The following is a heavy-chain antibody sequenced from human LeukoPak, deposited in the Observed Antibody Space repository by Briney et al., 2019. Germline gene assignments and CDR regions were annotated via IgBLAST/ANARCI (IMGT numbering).Heavy chain of an antibody. CDR3: AHLPRYSSGWYFDY. Sequence: SGPTLVKPTQTLTLTCTFSGFSLSTSGVGVGWIRQPPGKALEWLALIYWDDDKRYSPSLKSRLTITKDTSKNQVVLTMTNIDPVDTATYYCAHLPRYSSGWYFDYWGQGTLVTVSS. CDR2: IYWDDDK. J-gene: IGHJ4*02. CDR1: GFSLSTSGVG. V-gene: IGHV2-5*02. D-gene: IGHD6-19*01.